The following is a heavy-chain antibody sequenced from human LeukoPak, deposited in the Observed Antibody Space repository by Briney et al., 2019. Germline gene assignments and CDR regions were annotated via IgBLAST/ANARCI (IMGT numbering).Heavy chain of an antibody. Sequence: PGGFLRLSCAASGLTFSSYWMSWVRQAPGKGLEWVANIKQDGSKKNYVDSVKGRFTISRDNAKNSLYLQMNSLRAEDTAVYYCATPLDYYDSSGYHQGGDWGQGTLVTVSS. CDR1: GLTFSSYW. D-gene: IGHD3-22*01. CDR3: ATPLDYYDSSGYHQGGD. CDR2: IKQDGSKK. J-gene: IGHJ4*02. V-gene: IGHV3-7*03.